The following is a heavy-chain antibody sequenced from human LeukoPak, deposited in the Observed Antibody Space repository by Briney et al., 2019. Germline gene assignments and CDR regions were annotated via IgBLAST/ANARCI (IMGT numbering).Heavy chain of an antibody. D-gene: IGHD2-2*01. Sequence: SETLSLTSTVSGGSISSFYWGWIRQPPGKGLEWIGRIYYSGSTYYNPRLKSRVTISVDTSKNQFSLKLSSVTAADTAVYYCARHRAGRVVSRTQGYFDYWGQGTLVTVSS. CDR1: GGSISSFY. CDR2: IYYSGST. CDR3: ARHRAGRVVSRTQGYFDY. V-gene: IGHV4-39*01. J-gene: IGHJ4*02.